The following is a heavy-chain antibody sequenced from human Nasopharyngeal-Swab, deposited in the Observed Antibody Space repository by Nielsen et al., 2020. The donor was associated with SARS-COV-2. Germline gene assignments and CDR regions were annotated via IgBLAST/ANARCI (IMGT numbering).Heavy chain of an antibody. D-gene: IGHD3-10*01. CDR3: ARARMVRGPMSAFDY. Sequence: GGSLRLSCAASGFTFSSYGMHWVRQAPGMGLEWVAVIWYDGSNKYYADSVKGRFTISRDNSKNTLYLQMNSLRAEDTAVYYCARARMVRGPMSAFDYWGQGTLVTVSS. V-gene: IGHV3-33*01. CDR2: IWYDGSNK. J-gene: IGHJ4*02. CDR1: GFTFSSYG.